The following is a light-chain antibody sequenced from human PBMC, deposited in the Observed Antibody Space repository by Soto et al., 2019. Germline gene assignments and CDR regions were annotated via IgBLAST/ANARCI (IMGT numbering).Light chain of an antibody. V-gene: IGKV1-39*01. J-gene: IGKJ2*01. CDR2: SAS. CDR3: QQTYITPHT. CDR1: QTISDY. Sequence: DIQMTQSPSSLSASVGDRVTITCRASQTISDYLNWYQQKPGKAPKLLLYSASNLQSGVPSRFSGSGSGADFTLTIHSLQHEDFATYYCQQTYITPHTFGQGTKLGIK.